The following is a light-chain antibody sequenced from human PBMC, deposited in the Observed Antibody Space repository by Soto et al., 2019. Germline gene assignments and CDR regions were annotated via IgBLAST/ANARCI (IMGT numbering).Light chain of an antibody. V-gene: IGKV1-12*01. Sequence: DIQMTQSPPSVSASVGDRVTITCRASQGIKNHLAWYQYTPGKAPNSLIYDASTLQSGVPSRFSGSGFGTDFTLTINSLQPEDFATYYCQQANSFPLTFGGGTRVEIK. CDR2: DAS. J-gene: IGKJ4*01. CDR3: QQANSFPLT. CDR1: QGIKNH.